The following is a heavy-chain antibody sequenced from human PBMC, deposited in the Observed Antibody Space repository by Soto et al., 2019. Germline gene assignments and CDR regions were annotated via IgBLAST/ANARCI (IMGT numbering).Heavy chain of an antibody. D-gene: IGHD3-22*01. Sequence: ASVKVSCKASGYTFTSYGISWVRQAPGQGLEWMGWISAYNGNTNYAQKLQGRVTMTTDTSTSTAYMELRSLRSDDTAVYYCARSYGQWLFLRPFDYWGQGTLVTVSS. J-gene: IGHJ4*02. V-gene: IGHV1-18*01. CDR2: ISAYNGNT. CDR1: GYTFTSYG. CDR3: ARSYGQWLFLRPFDY.